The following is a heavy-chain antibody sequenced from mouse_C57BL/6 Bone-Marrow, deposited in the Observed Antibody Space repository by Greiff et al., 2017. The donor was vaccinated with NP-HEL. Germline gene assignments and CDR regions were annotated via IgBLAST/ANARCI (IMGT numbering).Heavy chain of an antibody. CDR3: AKKGIYDYDGGYWYFDV. D-gene: IGHD2-4*01. CDR1: GFSLTSYG. V-gene: IGHV2-5*01. CDR2: IWRGGST. Sequence: VQVVESGPGLVQPSQCLSITCTVSGFSLTSYGVHWVRQSPGKGLEWLGVIWRGGSTDYNAAFMSRLSITKDNSKSQVFFKMNSLQADDTAIYYGAKKGIYDYDGGYWYFDVWGTGTTVTVSS. J-gene: IGHJ1*03.